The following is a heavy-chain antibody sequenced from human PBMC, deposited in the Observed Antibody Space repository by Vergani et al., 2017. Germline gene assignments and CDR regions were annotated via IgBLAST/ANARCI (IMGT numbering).Heavy chain of an antibody. CDR2: IYYSGST. V-gene: IGHV4-59*01. D-gene: IGHD6-19*01. J-gene: IGHJ5*02. CDR1: GGSISSYY. Sequence: QVQLQESGPGLVKPSETLPLTCTVSGGSISSYYWSWIRQPPGKGLEWIGYIYYSGSTNYNPSLKSRVTISVDTSKNQFSLKLSSVTAADTAVYYCARHKSGTGSGWFLWFDPWGQGTLVTVSS. CDR3: ARHKSGTGSGWFLWFDP.